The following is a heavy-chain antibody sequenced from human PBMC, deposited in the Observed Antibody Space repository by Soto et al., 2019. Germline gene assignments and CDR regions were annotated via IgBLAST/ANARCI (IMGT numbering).Heavy chain of an antibody. Sequence: GASVKVSCKASGYTFTSYDINWVRQATGQGLEWMGWMNPNSGNTGYAQKFQGRVTMTRNTSISTAYMELSSLRSEDTAVYYCARGGPGIEAPRPYYGMDVWGQGTTVTVYS. V-gene: IGHV1-8*01. CDR2: MNPNSGNT. J-gene: IGHJ6*02. CDR1: GYTFTSYD. D-gene: IGHD6-13*01. CDR3: ARGGPGIEAPRPYYGMDV.